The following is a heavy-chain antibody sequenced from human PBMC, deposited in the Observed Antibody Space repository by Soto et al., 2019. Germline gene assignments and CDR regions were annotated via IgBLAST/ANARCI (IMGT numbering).Heavy chain of an antibody. J-gene: IGHJ4*02. CDR1: GYTFSTYG. CDR3: ARSCSYGSYWYFDD. Sequence: QGQLVQSGAEVKKPGASVKVSCKASGYTFSTYGVSWVRRAPGQGLEWMGWITVSNGNTNYIDNLQGRVTMTTDTSTTTAYMELWRLRSDDTAVYYCARSCSYGSYWYFDDWGQGTLVIVSS. D-gene: IGHD5-18*01. V-gene: IGHV1-18*04. CDR2: ITVSNGNT.